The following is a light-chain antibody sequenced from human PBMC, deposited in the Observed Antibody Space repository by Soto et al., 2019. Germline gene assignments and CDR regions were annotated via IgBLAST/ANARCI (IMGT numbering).Light chain of an antibody. V-gene: IGKV1-8*01. J-gene: IGKJ1*01. CDR2: AAS. CDR3: QQSYSSPPT. CDR1: QGISSY. Sequence: AILMTQSPSSLTASPGDRVTITFRASQGISSYLAWYQQKPGKAPKLLIFAASSLQSGVPSRFSGSRSGPDFTLTISSLQPEDFATYYCQQSYSSPPTFGQGTKVDIK.